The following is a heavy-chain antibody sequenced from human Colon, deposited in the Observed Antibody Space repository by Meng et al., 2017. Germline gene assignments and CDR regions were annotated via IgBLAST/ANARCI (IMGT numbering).Heavy chain of an antibody. J-gene: IGHJ4*02. D-gene: IGHD5-18*01. V-gene: IGHV4-30-4*01. CDR3: ARVRLDTAMVTLDY. Sequence: QGPLEESGPGLVQPSQTLSLTCTVSGGSISSGDYYWSWIRQPPGKGLEWIGEIYHSGSTNYNPSLKSRVTISVDKSKNQFSLKLSSVTAADTAVYYCARVRLDTAMVTLDYWGQGTLVTVSS. CDR2: IYHSGST. CDR1: GGSISSGDYY.